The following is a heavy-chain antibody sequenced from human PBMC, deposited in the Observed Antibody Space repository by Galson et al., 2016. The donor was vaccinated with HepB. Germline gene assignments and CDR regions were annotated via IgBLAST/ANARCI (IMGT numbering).Heavy chain of an antibody. V-gene: IGHV3-48*02. CDR2: ITSSSSII. Sequence: SLRLSCAASGFTFPNAWMTWVRQAPGKGLEWISYITSSSSIILYADSVKGRFTISRDNAKNSLYLQMNTLRDEDTAVYYCARGVYGSGSYYRFYDFWGQETLVTVSS. CDR3: ARGVYGSGSYYRFYDF. D-gene: IGHD3-10*01. CDR1: GFTFPNAW. J-gene: IGHJ4*02.